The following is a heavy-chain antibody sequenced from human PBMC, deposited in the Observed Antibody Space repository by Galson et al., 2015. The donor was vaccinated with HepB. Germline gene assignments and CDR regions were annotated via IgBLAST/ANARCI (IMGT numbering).Heavy chain of an antibody. CDR3: AKDIGGGSRAREYFDY. CDR1: GYIFTSYY. J-gene: IGHJ4*02. Sequence: SVKVSCKASGYIFTSYYMHWVRQAPGQGLEWMGIINPSGGSTSYAQKLQGRVTMTRDTSTSTVYMELSSLRSEDTAVYYCAKDIGGGSRAREYFDYWGQGTLVTVSS. V-gene: IGHV1-46*04. D-gene: IGHD1-26*01. CDR2: INPSGGST.